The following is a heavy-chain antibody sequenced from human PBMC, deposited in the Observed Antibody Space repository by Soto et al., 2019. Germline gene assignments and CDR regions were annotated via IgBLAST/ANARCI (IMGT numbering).Heavy chain of an antibody. CDR2: IDYSGTT. CDR3: ARRTNTAGGWFDS. Sequence: PSETLSLTCTVSGGSISSSSYHWGWIRQPPGKGLEWIGSIDYSGTTFYNASLNSRVTISADTSKNQFSLKLSSVTAADTALYYCARRTNTAGGWFDSWGQVALVTVSS. J-gene: IGHJ5*01. CDR1: GGSISSSSYH. V-gene: IGHV4-39*01. D-gene: IGHD6-13*01.